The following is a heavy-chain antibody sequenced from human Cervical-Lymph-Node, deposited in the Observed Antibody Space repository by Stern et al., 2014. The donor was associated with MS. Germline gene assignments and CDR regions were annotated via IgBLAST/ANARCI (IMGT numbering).Heavy chain of an antibody. J-gene: IGHJ4*02. D-gene: IGHD6-19*01. CDR2: IIPILCTA. CDR1: GGTFSSYA. Sequence: QVQLVVSGAEVKKPGSSVKVSCKASGGTFSSYAISWVRQAPGQGLEWMGGIIPILCTANYAQKCQGRVTITADESTSTAYMELSSLISEDTAVYYCARDSMYSSGWGPLDYWGQGTLVTVSS. V-gene: IGHV1-69*01. CDR3: ARDSMYSSGWGPLDY.